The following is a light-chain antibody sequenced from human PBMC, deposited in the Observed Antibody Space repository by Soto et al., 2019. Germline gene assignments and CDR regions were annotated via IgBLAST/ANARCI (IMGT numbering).Light chain of an antibody. Sequence: EVVLTQSPNTLSLSPGERATLSCWASQSLSSSYLAWYQRKPGQAPRLLLFGSSRRATGIPDRFNGSGSGTDFILTISILEPECVAVYYCQQHGTSPYTFGQGTVLEIK. CDR3: QQHGTSPYT. J-gene: IGKJ2*01. V-gene: IGKV3-20*01. CDR1: QSLSSSY. CDR2: GSS.